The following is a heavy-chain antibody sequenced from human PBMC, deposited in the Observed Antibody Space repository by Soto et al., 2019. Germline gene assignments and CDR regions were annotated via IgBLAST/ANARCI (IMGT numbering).Heavy chain of an antibody. Sequence: EVHLVESGGDLVQPGGSLRLSCAASGFTFSSHWMSWVRQAPGKGLEWVANIKGDGSEKNYVDSVKGRFTISRDNAKNTLYLQMISLRVEDTALYDCAKEVRWGQATVVTVS. V-gene: IGHV3-7*05. J-gene: IGHJ4*02. CDR3: AKEVR. CDR2: IKGDGSEK. CDR1: GFTFSSHW.